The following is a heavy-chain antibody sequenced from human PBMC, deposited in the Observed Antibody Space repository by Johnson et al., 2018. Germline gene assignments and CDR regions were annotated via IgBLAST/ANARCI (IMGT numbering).Heavy chain of an antibody. CDR1: GFTFSNYG. CDR2: LWFDGSNK. D-gene: IGHD5-18*01. CDR3: AKAGYRSWDDMDV. Sequence: QVQLVQSGGGVVQPGRSLRLSCTASGFTFSNYGMHWVRQAPGKGLEWVAVLWFDGSNKYYADSVKGRFTISRDNSKNTLYLQMTSLRAEDTAVYYCAKAGYRSWDDMDVWGKGTTVTVSS. J-gene: IGHJ6*03. V-gene: IGHV3-33*06.